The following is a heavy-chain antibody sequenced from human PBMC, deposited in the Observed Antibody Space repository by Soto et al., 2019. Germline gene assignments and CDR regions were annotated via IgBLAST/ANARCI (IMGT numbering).Heavy chain of an antibody. CDR1: GGSFSGYY. J-gene: IGHJ4*02. CDR3: ARGAGDMGGFDY. Sequence: QVQLQQWGAGLLKPSETLSLTCAVYGGSFSGYYWSWIRQPPGKGLEWIGEINHSGSTNYNPSLKSRVTISVDTSKNQFSLKLSSVTAADPAVYYCARGAGDMGGFDYWGQGTLVTVSS. CDR2: INHSGST. V-gene: IGHV4-34*01. D-gene: IGHD4-17*01.